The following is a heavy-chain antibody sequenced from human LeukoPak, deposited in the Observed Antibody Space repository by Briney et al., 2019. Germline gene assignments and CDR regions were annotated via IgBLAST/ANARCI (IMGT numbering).Heavy chain of an antibody. CDR3: ARVFSGWYFYFDN. CDR1: GFTFSSYW. CDR2: INSDGSST. D-gene: IGHD6-19*01. V-gene: IGHV3-74*01. J-gene: IGHJ4*02. Sequence: GGSLRLSCAASGFTFSSYWMHWVRHAPGKGLVWVSRINSDGSSTTYADSVKGRFTISRDNAKNTLYLQMNSLRAEDTGVYFCARVFSGWYFYFDNWGQGTLVTVSS.